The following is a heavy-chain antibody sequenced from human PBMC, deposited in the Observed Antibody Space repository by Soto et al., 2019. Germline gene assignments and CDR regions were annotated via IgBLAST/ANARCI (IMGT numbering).Heavy chain of an antibody. CDR1: GGSISSGGYY. CDR3: ARTYYYRSGTYFAWFDP. D-gene: IGHD3-10*01. CDR2: ISYSGST. Sequence: PSETLSLTCTVSGGSISSGGYYWSWIRQHPGTGLEWIGHISYSGSTYYNTSLKSRVTISVDTSRNQFSLKLSSVTAADTAVYYCARTYYYRSGTYFAWFDPWGQGTLVTVSS. J-gene: IGHJ5*02. V-gene: IGHV4-31*03.